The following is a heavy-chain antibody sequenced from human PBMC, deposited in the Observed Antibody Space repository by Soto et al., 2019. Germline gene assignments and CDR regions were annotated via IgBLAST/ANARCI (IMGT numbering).Heavy chain of an antibody. CDR3: ARSITMIAPSDYYGMDV. CDR1: GYTFTGYY. V-gene: IGHV1-2*04. Sequence: GASVKVSCKASGYTFTGYYMHWVRQAPGQGLEWMGWINPNSGGTNYAQKFQGWVAMTRDTSISTAYMELSRLRSDDTAVYYCARSITMIAPSDYYGMDVWGQGTTVTVSS. D-gene: IGHD3-22*01. CDR2: INPNSGGT. J-gene: IGHJ6*02.